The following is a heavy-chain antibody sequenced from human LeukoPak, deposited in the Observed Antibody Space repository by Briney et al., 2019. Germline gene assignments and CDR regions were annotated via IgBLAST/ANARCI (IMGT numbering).Heavy chain of an antibody. V-gene: IGHV1-46*01. CDR1: GYTFTSYY. CDR3: ARDAKTVTTTTPCGMDV. CDR2: INPSGGST. J-gene: IGHJ6*02. Sequence: ASVKVSCKASGYTFTSYYMHWVRQAPGQGLEWMGIINPSGGSTSYAQKFQGRVTMTRDTSTSTVYMELSSLRSEDTAVYYCARDAKTVTTTTPCGMDVWGQGTTATVSS. D-gene: IGHD4-17*01.